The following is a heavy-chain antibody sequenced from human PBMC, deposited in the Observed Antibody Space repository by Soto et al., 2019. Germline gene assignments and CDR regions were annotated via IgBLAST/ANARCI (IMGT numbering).Heavy chain of an antibody. Sequence: RLSCAASGFTFRNAWMGWVRQAPGKALEWIGRIKSKSDGGTTDYAAPVKGRRTISRADSENTLYLQMNSLKTEDTAVYYCTTDTTPDTIFGVVIRYWGQGTLATVAS. J-gene: IGHJ4*02. V-gene: IGHV3-15*01. CDR2: IKSKSDGGTT. CDR3: TTDTTPDTIFGVVIRY. CDR1: GFTFRNAW. D-gene: IGHD3-3*01.